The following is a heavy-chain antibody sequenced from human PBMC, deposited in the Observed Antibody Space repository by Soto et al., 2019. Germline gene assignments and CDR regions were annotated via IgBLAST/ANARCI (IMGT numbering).Heavy chain of an antibody. V-gene: IGHV4-59*08. Sequence: QVQLQESGPGLVKPSETLSLTCTVSGGSISSYYWSWIRQPPGKGLEWIGYIYYSGSTNYNPSLKSRVTISVDTSKNQFSLKLSSVTAADTAVYYCATALVGYCTNGVCPPPSYYYYYMDVWGKGTTVTVSS. D-gene: IGHD2-8*01. CDR2: IYYSGST. CDR1: GGSISSYY. CDR3: ATALVGYCTNGVCPPPSYYYYYMDV. J-gene: IGHJ6*03.